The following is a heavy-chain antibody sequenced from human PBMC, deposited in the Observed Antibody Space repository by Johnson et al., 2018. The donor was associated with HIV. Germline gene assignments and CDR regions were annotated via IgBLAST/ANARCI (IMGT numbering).Heavy chain of an antibody. D-gene: IGHD1-26*01. J-gene: IGHJ3*02. Sequence: VQLVESGGGVVQPGGSLRLSCAASGFTFSSYAMSWVRQAPGKGLEWVSAIGVTSDTYYPGSVKGRFTISRDNAKKSLYLQMNSLRAGDTAVYYCARGVGNDAFDIWGQGTMVTVSS. V-gene: IGHV3-13*01. CDR1: GFTFSSYA. CDR3: ARGVGNDAFDI. CDR2: IGVTSDT.